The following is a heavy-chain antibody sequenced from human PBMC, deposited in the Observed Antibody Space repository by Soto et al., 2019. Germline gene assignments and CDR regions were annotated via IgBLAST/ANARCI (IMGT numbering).Heavy chain of an antibody. CDR1: GYTFTSYA. D-gene: IGHD2-15*01. J-gene: IGHJ5*02. CDR2: INAGNGNT. CDR3: ARAYCSGGSCWAWSNWFDP. Sequence: ASVKVSCKASGYTFTSYAMHWVRQAPGQRLEWMGWINAGNGNTKYSQKFQGRVTINPDTSKNQFSLQLNSVTPEDTAVYYCARAYCSGGSCWAWSNWFDPWGQGTLVTVSS. V-gene: IGHV1-3*01.